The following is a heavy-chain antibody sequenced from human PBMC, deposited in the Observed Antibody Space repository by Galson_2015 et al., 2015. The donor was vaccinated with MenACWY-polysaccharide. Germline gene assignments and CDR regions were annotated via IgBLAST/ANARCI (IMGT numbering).Heavy chain of an antibody. CDR2: ISYDGSNK. CDR3: ATGDYISQGGRSY. V-gene: IGHV3-30*03. CDR1: GFIFSDYA. Sequence: SLRLSCAVSGFIFSDYAIHWVRQAPGKGLEWLAVISYDGSNKYYLESVKGRFTISRDNSKDMVYLHMNSLRGGDTALYYCATGDYISQGGRSYWGQGTLVTVSS. D-gene: IGHD4-11*01. J-gene: IGHJ4*02.